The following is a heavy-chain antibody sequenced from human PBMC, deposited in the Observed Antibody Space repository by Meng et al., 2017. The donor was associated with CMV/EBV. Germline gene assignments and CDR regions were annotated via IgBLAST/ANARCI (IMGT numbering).Heavy chain of an antibody. CDR3: AREGEITIIGYPTFTFDY. CDR1: FTCRNDV. CDR2: VSYDGGIT. D-gene: IGHD3-22*01. V-gene: IGHV3-30-3*01. Sequence: FTCRNDVIHWVRQAPGRGLAWVAVVSYDGGITYYTDSVKGRFTISRDNSKNTMYLQMNSLRPEDTAVYYCAREGEITIIGYPTFTFDYWGLGTLVTVSS. J-gene: IGHJ4*02.